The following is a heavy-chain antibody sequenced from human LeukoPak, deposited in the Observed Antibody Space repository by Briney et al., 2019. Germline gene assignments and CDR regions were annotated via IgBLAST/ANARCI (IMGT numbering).Heavy chain of an antibody. CDR3: VIGTDYFDY. V-gene: IGHV3-30*02. J-gene: IGHJ4*02. Sequence: GGSLRLSCAASGFPFRTYGMHWARQAPGKGLEGVAFIRHDGSNKFYADSVKGRFTISIDNSKKMLYVQMNSLRAEDTAVYYCVIGTDYFDYWGQGTLVTVSS. CDR1: GFPFRTYG. CDR2: IRHDGSNK.